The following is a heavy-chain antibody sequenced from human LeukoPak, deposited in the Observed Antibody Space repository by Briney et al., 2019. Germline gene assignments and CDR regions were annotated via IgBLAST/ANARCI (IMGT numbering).Heavy chain of an antibody. CDR2: IKPNSGDT. CDR3: ARLSGVTRRDGYYFDY. J-gene: IGHJ4*02. D-gene: IGHD5-24*01. Sequence: ASVKVSCKASGYIFTGYRIHWVRQAPGQGLEWMAWIKPNSGDTKYAQKFQGRVTVTRDTSMTTAYMEVSRLRSDDTAVYYCARLSGVTRRDGYYFDYWGQGTLVTVSS. CDR1: GYIFTGYR. V-gene: IGHV1-2*02.